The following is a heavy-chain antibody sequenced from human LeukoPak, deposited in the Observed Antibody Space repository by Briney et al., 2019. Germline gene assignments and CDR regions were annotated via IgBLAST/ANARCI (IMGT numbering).Heavy chain of an antibody. CDR3: ARQGYSSGWSAYYFDY. V-gene: IGHV4-4*07. D-gene: IGHD6-19*01. Sequence: SETLSLTCTVSGGSISSYYWSWIRQPAGKGLEWIGRIHTSGSTNYNPSLKSRVTMSVDTSKNQFSLKLSSVTAADTAVYYCARQGYSSGWSAYYFDYWGQGTLVTVSS. CDR2: IHTSGST. J-gene: IGHJ4*02. CDR1: GGSISSYY.